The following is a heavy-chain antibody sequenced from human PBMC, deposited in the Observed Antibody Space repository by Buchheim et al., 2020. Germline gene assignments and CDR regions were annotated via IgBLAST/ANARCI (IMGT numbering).Heavy chain of an antibody. V-gene: IGHV3-23*01. J-gene: IGHJ4*02. Sequence: EVQLLESGGGLVQPGGSLRLSCAASGFTFSSYAMSWVRQAPGKGLEWVSAISGSGGSTYYADSVKGRFTISRDNSKNTLYLQMNSLRAEDTAVYYCQRQWLRSLAVAGTDDYWGQGTL. CDR3: QRQWLRSLAVAGTDDY. CDR2: ISGSGGST. D-gene: IGHD6-19*01. CDR1: GFTFSSYA.